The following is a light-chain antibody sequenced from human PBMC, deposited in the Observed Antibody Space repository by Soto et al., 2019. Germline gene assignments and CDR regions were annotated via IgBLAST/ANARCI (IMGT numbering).Light chain of an antibody. V-gene: IGLV2-8*01. CDR3: LSYADTAYV. CDR1: KNDIGVYDF. Sequence: QSVLTQPPSASGSPGQSVTISCTGTKNDIGVYDFVSWYQHHPGKAPRLIIYEVVQRPSGVPDRFSGSKSGNTASLTVSGLQAEDEADYYCLSYADTAYVFGTGTKLTVL. J-gene: IGLJ1*01. CDR2: EVV.